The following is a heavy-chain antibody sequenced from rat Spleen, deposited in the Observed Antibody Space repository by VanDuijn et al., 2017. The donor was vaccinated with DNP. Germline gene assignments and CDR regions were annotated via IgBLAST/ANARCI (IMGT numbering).Heavy chain of an antibody. D-gene: IGHD1-11*01. J-gene: IGHJ2*01. Sequence: EVQLVESGGGLVQSGRSLKVSCAASGFTFSDYNMAWVRQAPTKGLEWVAFINNGGDKIYYRDSVKGRFTVSRDNAKSSLYLQMDSLRSEDTATYYCARHYGGYDYWGQGVMVTVSS. V-gene: IGHV5S23*01. CDR1: GFTFSDYN. CDR3: ARHYGGYDY. CDR2: INNGGDKI.